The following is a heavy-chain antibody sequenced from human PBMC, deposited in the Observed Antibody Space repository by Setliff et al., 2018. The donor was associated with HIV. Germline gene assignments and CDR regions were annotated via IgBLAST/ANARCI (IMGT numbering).Heavy chain of an antibody. CDR2: SYYSGSA. V-gene: IGHV4-34*01. CDR3: ARGRLYGVVDY. Sequence: SETLSLTCAVYGGFFSGYYWSWIRQSPGEGLEWIGHSYYSGSAHYNASLKSRVTMSVDMSNNQFSLKLTSVTAADTAVYYCARGRLYGVVDYWGQGTLVTVS. CDR1: GGFFSGYY. J-gene: IGHJ4*02. D-gene: IGHD3-10*01.